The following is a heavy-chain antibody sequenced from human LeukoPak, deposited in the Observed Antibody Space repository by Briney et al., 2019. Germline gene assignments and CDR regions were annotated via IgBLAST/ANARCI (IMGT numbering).Heavy chain of an antibody. J-gene: IGHJ4*02. V-gene: IGHV3-11*01. CDR2: IGTRSNPI. CDR3: AREARGSGRDFDY. CDR1: GFSFSDFY. D-gene: IGHD1-26*01. Sequence: GGSLRLSCAASGFSFSDFYMSWIRQAPGMGLEWISYIGTRSNPIYYADSVKGRFTISRDDAKNSLYLQTNSLRDEDTAVYFCAREARGSGRDFDYWGQGILATVAS.